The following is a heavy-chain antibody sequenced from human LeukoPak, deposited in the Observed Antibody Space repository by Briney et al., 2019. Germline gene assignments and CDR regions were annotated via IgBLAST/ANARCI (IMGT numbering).Heavy chain of an antibody. CDR1: GFTFSSYG. J-gene: IGHJ1*01. CDR3: AKDLTAAGRSYFQH. D-gene: IGHD6-13*01. CDR2: IRYDGSNK. Sequence: HPGGSLRLSCAASGFTFSSYGMHWVRQAPGKGLEWVAFIRYDGSNKYYADSVKGRFTISRDNPKNTLYLQMNSLRAEDTAVYYCAKDLTAAGRSYFQHWGQGTLVTVSS. V-gene: IGHV3-30*02.